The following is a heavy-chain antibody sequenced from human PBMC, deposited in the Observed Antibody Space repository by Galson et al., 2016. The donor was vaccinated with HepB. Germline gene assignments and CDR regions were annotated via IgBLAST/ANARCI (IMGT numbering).Heavy chain of an antibody. J-gene: IGHJ4*02. V-gene: IGHV3-23*01. D-gene: IGHD3-22*01. Sequence: SLRLSCAASGFTFNNYAMTWVRLAPGKGLEWVSTVSGNGGRIYYAASVKGRFTISRDNSKHTLYLQMSSLRAEDMAIYSCAKGAYSYDSTGYYPFDYWGQGTLVTVSS. CDR1: GFTFNNYA. CDR2: VSGNGGRI. CDR3: AKGAYSYDSTGYYPFDY.